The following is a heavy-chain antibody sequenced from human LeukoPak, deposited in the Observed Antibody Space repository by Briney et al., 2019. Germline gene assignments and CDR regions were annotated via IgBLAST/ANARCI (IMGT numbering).Heavy chain of an antibody. CDR1: GYNFTNYW. V-gene: IGHV5-10-1*01. J-gene: IGHJ4*02. Sequence: LGESLEISCKGSGYNFTNYWITWVRQMSGKGLEWMGKIDPTDSYTDYSPSFQGHVTFSADKSISTAFLQWNSLEASDTAIYYCARHGNGGYDLVRGDYWGQGTLVTVSS. D-gene: IGHD5-12*01. CDR2: IDPTDSYT. CDR3: ARHGNGGYDLVRGDY.